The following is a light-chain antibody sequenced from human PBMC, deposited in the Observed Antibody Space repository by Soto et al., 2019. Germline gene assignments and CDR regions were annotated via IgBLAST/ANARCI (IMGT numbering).Light chain of an antibody. J-gene: IGLJ1*01. Sequence: SYELTQPPSVSVAPGKTARITCGGNNIGSKSVHWYQQKPGQAPVLVIYYDSDRPSGIPERFSGSNSGNTATLTISRVEAEDEADYYCQVWDSISDHDVFGTGTKVTVL. CDR3: QVWDSISDHDV. CDR2: YDS. CDR1: NIGSKS. V-gene: IGLV3-21*04.